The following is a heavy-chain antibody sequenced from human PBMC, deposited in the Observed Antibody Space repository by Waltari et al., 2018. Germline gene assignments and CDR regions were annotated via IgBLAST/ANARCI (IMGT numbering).Heavy chain of an antibody. CDR2: IYSGGST. J-gene: IGHJ6*02. V-gene: IGHV3-66*02. D-gene: IGHD6-25*01. CDR1: GFTVSSNY. Sequence: EVQLVESGGGLVQPGGSPRLSCAASGFTVSSNYMSWVRQAPGKGLEWVSVIYSGGSTYYADSVKGRFTISRDNSKNTLYLQMNSLRAEDTAVYYCARDAADYYYGMDVWGQGTTVTVSS. CDR3: ARDAADYYYGMDV.